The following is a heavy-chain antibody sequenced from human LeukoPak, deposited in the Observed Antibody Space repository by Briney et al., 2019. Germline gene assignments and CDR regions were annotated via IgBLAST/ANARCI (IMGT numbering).Heavy chain of an antibody. Sequence: SETLSLTCSVSGGSITKNGYYWGWIRQSPETGLEWIGSMHYSGSTYYNPSLNSRVTISVDTSRNQFSLKLTSVTAADTAVYYCCGSGWFAGPFGYWGQEALVTVSS. CDR3: CGSGWFAGPFGY. CDR1: GGSITKNGYY. J-gene: IGHJ4*02. D-gene: IGHD6-19*01. V-gene: IGHV4-39*07. CDR2: MHYSGST.